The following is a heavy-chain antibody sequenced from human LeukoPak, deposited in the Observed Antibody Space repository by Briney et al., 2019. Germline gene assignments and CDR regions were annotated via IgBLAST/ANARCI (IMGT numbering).Heavy chain of an antibody. CDR2: IYHTGST. Sequence: SETLSLTCAVSGYSISSGYYWGWVRQPPGKGLEWIGNIYHTGSTYYNPSLKSRITISVDTSENQFSLKLSSVTAADTAVYYCARDQRTTGTWPWGQGTLVTVSS. D-gene: IGHD1-1*01. J-gene: IGHJ5*02. CDR1: GYSISSGYY. V-gene: IGHV4-38-2*02. CDR3: ARDQRTTGTWP.